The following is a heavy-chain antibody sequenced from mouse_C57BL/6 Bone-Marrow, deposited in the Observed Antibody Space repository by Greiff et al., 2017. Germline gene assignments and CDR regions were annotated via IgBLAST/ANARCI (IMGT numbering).Heavy chain of an antibody. D-gene: IGHD1-1*01. CDR1: GYTFTSYW. V-gene: IGHV1-50*01. J-gene: IGHJ4*01. CDR2: IDPSDSYT. CDR3: ARPPTVVAPYAMDY. Sequence: VQLQQPGPELVKPGASVKLSCKASGYTFTSYWMQWVKQRPGQGLEWIGEIDPSDSYTNYNQKFKGKATLTVDTSSSTAYMQRSSLTSEDSAVYYCARPPTVVAPYAMDYWGQGTSVTVSS.